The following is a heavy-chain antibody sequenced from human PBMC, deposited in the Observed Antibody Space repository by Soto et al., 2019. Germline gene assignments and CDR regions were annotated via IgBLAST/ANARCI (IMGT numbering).Heavy chain of an antibody. D-gene: IGHD6-6*01. J-gene: IGHJ6*02. CDR3: ARSIAEFYYYSYGMDV. V-gene: IGHV3-74*01. Sequence: GGSLRRSCGASGFTFSNYWMHWVGRAPGKGLVWVSRMNSDGSSTSYADSVKGRFTISRDSAKNTLYLQMNSLRAQDTAVYYCARSIAEFYYYSYGMDVWGQGTTVRVSS. CDR2: MNSDGSST. CDR1: GFTFSNYW.